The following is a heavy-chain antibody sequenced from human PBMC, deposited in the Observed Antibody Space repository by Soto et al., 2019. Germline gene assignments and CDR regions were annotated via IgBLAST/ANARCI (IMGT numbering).Heavy chain of an antibody. J-gene: IGHJ6*02. CDR1: GGSIRSTNW. Sequence: VHLQESGPGLVKPSGTVSLTCVVSGGSIRSTNWWAWVRQTPGKGLEWIGEVYHNGTSNYNPSLKGRAIISVDRSKDQVSLRLNSVIDADTAVYYCARDLDRYCSVTSCHAMDVWGQGTPVTVSS. CDR3: ARDLDRYCSVTSCHAMDV. V-gene: IGHV4-4*02. CDR2: VYHNGTS. D-gene: IGHD2-15*01.